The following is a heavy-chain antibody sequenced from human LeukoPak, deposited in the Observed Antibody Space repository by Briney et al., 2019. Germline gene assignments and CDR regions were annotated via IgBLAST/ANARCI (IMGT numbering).Heavy chain of an antibody. J-gene: IGHJ5*02. CDR1: GGSISSYY. V-gene: IGHV4-59*01. CDR2: IYYGGST. Sequence: SETLSLTCTVSGGSISSYYWSWIRQPPGKGLEWIGYIYYGGSTNYNPSLKSRVTISVDTSKNQFSLKLSSVTAADTAVYYCARVSYSYGYVGWFDPWGQGTLATVSS. D-gene: IGHD5-18*01. CDR3: ARVSYSYGYVGWFDP.